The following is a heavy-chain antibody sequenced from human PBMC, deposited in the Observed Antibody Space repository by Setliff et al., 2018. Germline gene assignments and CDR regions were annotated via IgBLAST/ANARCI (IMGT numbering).Heavy chain of an antibody. CDR2: MYYSGKT. CDR3: SRGPSKVQFDT. Sequence: PSETLSLTCTVSGGYIARRYFYWGWIRQSTGKGLEWIGTMYYSGKTFYMPTLQSRVTISPETSTTQLSLKLSSVTAADTAVYYCSRGPSKVQFDTWGRGIPVTVSS. J-gene: IGHJ5*02. CDR1: GGYIARRYFY. V-gene: IGHV4-39*01. D-gene: IGHD4-4*01.